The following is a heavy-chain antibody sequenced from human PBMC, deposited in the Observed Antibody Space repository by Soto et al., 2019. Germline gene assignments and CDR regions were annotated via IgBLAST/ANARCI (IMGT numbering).Heavy chain of an antibody. D-gene: IGHD3-22*01. CDR3: AREISPPDSSGSDAFDI. V-gene: IGHV1-2*04. J-gene: IGHJ3*02. CDR1: GYTFTGYY. Sequence: ALVKVSCKASGYTFTGYYMHWVRQAPGQGLEWMGWINPNSGGTNYAQKFQGWVTMTRDTSISTAYMELSRLRSDDTAVYYCAREISPPDSSGSDAFDIWGQGTMVTVS. CDR2: INPNSGGT.